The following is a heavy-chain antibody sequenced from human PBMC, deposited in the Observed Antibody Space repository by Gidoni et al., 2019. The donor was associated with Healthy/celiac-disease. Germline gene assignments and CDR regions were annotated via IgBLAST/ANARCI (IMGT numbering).Heavy chain of an antibody. Sequence: QVQLVQSGAEVQKPGASVTVSCKASGYTFTSYGISWVRQAPGQGLEWMGWISAYNGNTNYAQKLQGRVTMTTDTSTSTAYMELRSLRSDDTAVYYCARVYYYDSSGYDFPSDWYFDLWGRGTLVTVSS. CDR3: ARVYYYDSSGYDFPSDWYFDL. V-gene: IGHV1-18*01. CDR1: GYTFTSYG. CDR2: ISAYNGNT. J-gene: IGHJ2*01. D-gene: IGHD3-22*01.